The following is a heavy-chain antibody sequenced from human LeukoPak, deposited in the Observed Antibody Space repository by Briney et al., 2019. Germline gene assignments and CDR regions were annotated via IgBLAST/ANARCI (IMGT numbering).Heavy chain of an antibody. D-gene: IGHD1-26*01. Sequence: SETLSLTCTVSGGSISSYYWSWIRQPAGKGLEWIGYIYYSGSTNYNPSLKSRVTISVDTSKNQFSLKLSSVTAADTAVYYCARASVWELTTNYYYYYYMDVWGKGTTVTISS. V-gene: IGHV4-59*01. CDR2: IYYSGST. J-gene: IGHJ6*03. CDR3: ARASVWELTTNYYYYYYMDV. CDR1: GGSISSYY.